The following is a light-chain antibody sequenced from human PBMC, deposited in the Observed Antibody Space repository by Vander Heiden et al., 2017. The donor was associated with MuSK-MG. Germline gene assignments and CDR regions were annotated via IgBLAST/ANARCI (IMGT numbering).Light chain of an antibody. CDR1: QSIGIW. V-gene: IGKV1-5*03. CDR3: QQYNVYPLT. Sequence: DIQMTQSPSTLSASVGDRVTITCRASQSIGIWLAWYQQKPGKAPKFLIYKASNLETGAPPRCSGSGSGTEFTLTISSLQPDDFATYYCQQYNVYPLTFGGGTKLEIK. J-gene: IGKJ4*01. CDR2: KAS.